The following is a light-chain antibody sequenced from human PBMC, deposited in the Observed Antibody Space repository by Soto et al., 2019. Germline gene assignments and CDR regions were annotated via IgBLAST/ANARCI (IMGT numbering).Light chain of an antibody. J-gene: IGKJ4*01. CDR1: QSVSSY. CDR3: QQYDNWPPLT. V-gene: IGKV3-11*01. Sequence: EXVVTQAPAXXXXSXXEXATXSXRASQSVSSYLAWYQQKPGQAPRLLIYDASNRATGIPARFSGSGSGTDFTLTISSLEPEEFAVYYCQQYDNWPPLTFGGGTKVDI. CDR2: DAS.